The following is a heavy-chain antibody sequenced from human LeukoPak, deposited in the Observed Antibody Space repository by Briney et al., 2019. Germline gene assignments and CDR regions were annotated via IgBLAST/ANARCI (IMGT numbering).Heavy chain of an antibody. CDR2: IFSGGST. CDR1: GFTVSNNY. V-gene: IGHV3-53*01. Sequence: PGGSLRLSCAASGFTVSNNYMSWVRQAPGKGLEWVSVIFSGGSTYYADSVKGRFTISRDNSKNTLYLQMNSLRAEDTAVYYCARDKKNDYGGNSYAFDIWGQGTMVTVSS. J-gene: IGHJ3*02. CDR3: ARDKKNDYGGNSYAFDI. D-gene: IGHD4-23*01.